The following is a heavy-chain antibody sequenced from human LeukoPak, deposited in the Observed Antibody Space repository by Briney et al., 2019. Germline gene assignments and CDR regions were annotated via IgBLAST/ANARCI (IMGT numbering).Heavy chain of an antibody. Sequence: GGSLRLSCAASGFTFSSYARSWVRQAPGKGLEWVSAISGSGGATNYADSVKGRFTISIDNSKNTLYLQMNSLRAEDTAVYYCAKVPVFSLTISEVVTDDAFDIWGQGTIVTVSS. CDR2: ISGSGGAT. J-gene: IGHJ3*02. D-gene: IGHD3-3*01. V-gene: IGHV3-23*01. CDR3: AKVPVFSLTISEVVTDDAFDI. CDR1: GFTFSSYA.